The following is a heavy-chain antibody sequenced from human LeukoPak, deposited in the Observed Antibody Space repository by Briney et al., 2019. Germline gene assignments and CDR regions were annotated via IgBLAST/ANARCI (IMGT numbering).Heavy chain of an antibody. J-gene: IGHJ5*02. CDR3: ARDRDYYDSSGPSFDP. V-gene: IGHV4-39*07. Sequence: ASETLSLTCTVSGGSISSSSYYWGWIRQPPGKGLEWIGSIYYSGSTYYNPSLKSRVTISVDTSKNQFSLKLSSVTAADTAVYYCARDRDYYDSSGPSFDPWGQGTLVTVSS. CDR2: IYYSGST. CDR1: GGSISSSSYY. D-gene: IGHD3-22*01.